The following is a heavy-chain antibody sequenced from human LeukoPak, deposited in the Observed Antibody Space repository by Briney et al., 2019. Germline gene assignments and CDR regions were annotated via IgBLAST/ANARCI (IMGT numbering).Heavy chain of an antibody. CDR3: ARDAGPASGDAFDI. J-gene: IGHJ3*02. CDR2: ISADNGNR. Sequence: ASVNVSCMASGYTFTCYGCSWVRQAPGQGLEWMGWISADNGNRNYAQNFQGRVTMTTDTSTSTAYMDLRSLRSDDTAVYYCARDAGPASGDAFDIWGQGTMVTVSS. CDR1: GYTFTCYG. D-gene: IGHD6-13*01. V-gene: IGHV1-18*01.